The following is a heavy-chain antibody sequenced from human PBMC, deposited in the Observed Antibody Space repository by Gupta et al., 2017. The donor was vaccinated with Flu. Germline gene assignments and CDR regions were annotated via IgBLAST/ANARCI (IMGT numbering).Heavy chain of an antibody. CDR3: ARRYNTGWSDY. Sequence: EVQLVQSGAEVKRQGASLKSSCEASGYSFTHHWVGWVRQMPGKGLEWMGIIFPGDSDTRYSPSIQGQVTISADKYTSTAYLQWSSLKASDTAMYYCARRYNTGWSDYWGQGTLVTVSS. CDR1: GYSFTHHW. D-gene: IGHD6-19*01. CDR2: IFPGDSDT. V-gene: IGHV5-51*03. J-gene: IGHJ4*02.